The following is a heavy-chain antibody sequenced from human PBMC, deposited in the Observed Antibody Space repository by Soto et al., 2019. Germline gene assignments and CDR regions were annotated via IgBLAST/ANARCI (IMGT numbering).Heavy chain of an antibody. CDR1: GFTFSSYA. CDR3: AKQNTIFGVVVPLYDYGMDV. V-gene: IGHV3-23*01. Sequence: EEQLLESGGGLVQPGGSLRLSCAASGFTFSSYALSWVRQAPDKGLEWVSTISAGSDNTYYADSVKGRFSISRDNSKNTVYLQMDSVRAEDTAIYYCAKQNTIFGVVVPLYDYGMDVWGQGTTVTVS. CDR2: ISAGSDNT. J-gene: IGHJ6*02. D-gene: IGHD3-3*01.